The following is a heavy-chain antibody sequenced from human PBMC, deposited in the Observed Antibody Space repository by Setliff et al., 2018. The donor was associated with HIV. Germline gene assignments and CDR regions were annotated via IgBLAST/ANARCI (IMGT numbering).Heavy chain of an antibody. CDR2: ITPIFGTA. CDR3: ARCYYDSSGPTDAFDI. Sequence: ASVKVSCKASGGAFSSYALSWVRQAPGQGLEWMGGITPIFGTANYAQKFQGRVTITTDESTSTAYMELSSLRSEDTAVYYCARCYYDSSGPTDAFDIWGQGTVVTVSS. CDR1: GGAFSSYA. D-gene: IGHD3-22*01. J-gene: IGHJ3*02. V-gene: IGHV1-69*05.